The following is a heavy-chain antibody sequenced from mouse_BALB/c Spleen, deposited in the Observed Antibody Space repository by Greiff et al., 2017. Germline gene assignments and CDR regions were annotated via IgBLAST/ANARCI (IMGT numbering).Heavy chain of an antibody. CDR2: ISSGSSTI. J-gene: IGHJ4*01. CDR1: GFTFSSFG. V-gene: IGHV5-17*02. D-gene: IGHD2-4*01. CDR3: ARMITTYLYAMDY. Sequence: DVKLVESGGGLVQPGGSRKLSCAASGFTFSSFGMHWVRQAPEKGLEWVAYISSGSSTIYYADTVKGRFTISRDNPKNTLFLQMTSLRSEDTAMYYCARMITTYLYAMDYWGQGTSVTVSS.